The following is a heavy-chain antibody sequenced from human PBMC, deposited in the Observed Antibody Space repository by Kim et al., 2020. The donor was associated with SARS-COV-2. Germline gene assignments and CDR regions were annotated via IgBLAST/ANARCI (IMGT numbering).Heavy chain of an antibody. V-gene: IGHV5-51*01. J-gene: IGHJ4*02. CDR3: ARGDTYQPFYDY. Sequence: GESLKISCKGFGYSFTSFWIGWVRQMPGKGLEWMGIIFPGDSDTRYSPSFQGQVTISADRSISTAYLQWNSLKASDTAVYYCARGDTYQPFYDYWGQGTLVTVSS. CDR1: GYSFTSFW. D-gene: IGHD2-2*01. CDR2: IFPGDSDT.